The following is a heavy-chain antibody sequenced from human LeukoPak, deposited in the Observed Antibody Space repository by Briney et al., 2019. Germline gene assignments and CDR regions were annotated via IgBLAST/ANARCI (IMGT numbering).Heavy chain of an antibody. CDR1: GGSFSGYY. CDR3: ARAMSYSSGWNFRHFDY. Sequence: SETLSLTCAVYGGSFSGYYWSWIRQPPGKGLEWIGEINHSGSTNYNPSLKSRVTISVDTSKNQFSLKLSSVTAADTAVYYCARAMSYSSGWNFRHFDYWGQGTLVTVSS. D-gene: IGHD6-19*01. J-gene: IGHJ4*02. V-gene: IGHV4-34*01. CDR2: INHSGST.